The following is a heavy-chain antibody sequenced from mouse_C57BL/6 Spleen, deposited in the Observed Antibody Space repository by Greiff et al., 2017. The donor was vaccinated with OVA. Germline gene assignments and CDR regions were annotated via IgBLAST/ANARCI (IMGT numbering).Heavy chain of an antibody. V-gene: IGHV1-26*01. J-gene: IGHJ2*01. CDR1: GYTFTDYY. CDR3: AKIYDGYHIDY. Sequence: EVQLQQSGPELVKPGASVKISCKASGYTFTDYYMNWVKQSHGKSLEWIGDINPNNGGTSYNQKFKGKATLTVDTSSSTAYMELRSLTSEDSAIYYCAKIYDGYHIDYGGQGTTLTVSS. CDR2: INPNNGGT. D-gene: IGHD2-3*01.